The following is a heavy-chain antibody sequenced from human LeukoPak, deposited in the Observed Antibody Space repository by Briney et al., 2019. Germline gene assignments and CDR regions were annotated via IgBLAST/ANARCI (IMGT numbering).Heavy chain of an antibody. V-gene: IGHV3-23*01. CDR1: GFTFSSYG. CDR2: SSGSGGST. J-gene: IGHJ6*03. CDR3: AKGGAVNDYGDSYYMDV. D-gene: IGHD4-17*01. Sequence: PGGTLRLSCVVSGFTFSSYGMSWVRQAPGKGLEWVSGSSGSGGSTYYADSVKGRFTISRDNSKNTLYLQMNSLRAEDTAVYYCAKGGAVNDYGDSYYMDVWGKGTTVTISS.